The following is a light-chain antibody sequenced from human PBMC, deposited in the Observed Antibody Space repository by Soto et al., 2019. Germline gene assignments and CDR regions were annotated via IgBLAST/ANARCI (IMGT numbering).Light chain of an antibody. CDR3: QQYDISPLT. V-gene: IGKV3-20*01. CDR2: GAS. CDR1: QSVSRRY. Sequence: EIVMTQSPATLSLSPGARATLSCIASQSVSRRYLAWYQQKPGQAPRLLIYGASSRATGIPDRFSGSGSETDFTLTITRLEPEDFAVYYCQQYDISPLTFGGGTKVDIK. J-gene: IGKJ4*01.